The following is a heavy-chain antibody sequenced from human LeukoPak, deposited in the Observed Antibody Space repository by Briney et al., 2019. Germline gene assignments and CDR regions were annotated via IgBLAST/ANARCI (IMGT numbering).Heavy chain of an antibody. CDR2: IYYSGST. V-gene: IGHV4-59*08. Sequence: PSETLSLTSTVSGGSISSYYWSWIRQPPGKGLEWIGYIYYSGSTNYNPSLKSRVTISVDTSKNQFSLKLSSVTAADTAVYYCARLVIAVAVVDPWGQGTLVTVSS. CDR1: GGSISSYY. CDR3: ARLVIAVAVVDP. D-gene: IGHD6-19*01. J-gene: IGHJ5*02.